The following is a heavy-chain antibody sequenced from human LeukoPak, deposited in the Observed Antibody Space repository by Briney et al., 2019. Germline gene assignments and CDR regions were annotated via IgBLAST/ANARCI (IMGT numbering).Heavy chain of an antibody. CDR3: GGEPGATVSPP. V-gene: IGHV3-48*04. CDR2: ISSSSSTI. J-gene: IGHJ5*02. D-gene: IGHD3-10*01. Sequence: GGSLRLSCAVSGFTFSSYSMNWVRQAPGKGLEWLSYISSSSSTIYYADSVKGRFTISRDNAKNSLYLQMNSLRAEDTAVYYWGGEPGATVSPPGAQEPLVPVPT. CDR1: GFTFSSYS.